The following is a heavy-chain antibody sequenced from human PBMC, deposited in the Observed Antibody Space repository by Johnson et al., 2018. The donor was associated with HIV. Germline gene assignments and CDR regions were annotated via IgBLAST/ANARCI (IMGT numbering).Heavy chain of an antibody. CDR1: GFTFSDSY. CDR2: ISGSDGAI. Sequence: QVHLVASGGGSVKPGGSLSLSCAASGFTFSDSYMNWIRQAPGKGLEWVSYISGSDGAIWYADSVKGRFTVSRDNAKNSFYLQMNSLRAEDTAVYYCARSVNAGRPFDIWGQGTMVTVSS. J-gene: IGHJ3*02. D-gene: IGHD2-8*01. CDR3: ARSVNAGRPFDI. V-gene: IGHV3-11*04.